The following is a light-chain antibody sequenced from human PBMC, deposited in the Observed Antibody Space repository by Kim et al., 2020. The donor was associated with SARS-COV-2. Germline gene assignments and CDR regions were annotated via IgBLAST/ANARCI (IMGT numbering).Light chain of an antibody. J-gene: IGKJ4*01. Sequence: ASVGDRITISCRASQNITKYLNWYQQKPGKVPKLLIYAASTLQRGVPSRFSGIGSATDFTLTINSLQPEDFATYYCQQAYNSPLTFGGGTKVEVK. CDR2: AAS. CDR3: QQAYNSPLT. CDR1: QNITKY. V-gene: IGKV1-39*01.